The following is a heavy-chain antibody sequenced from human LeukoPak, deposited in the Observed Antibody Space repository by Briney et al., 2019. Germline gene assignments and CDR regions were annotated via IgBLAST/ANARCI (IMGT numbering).Heavy chain of an antibody. CDR3: ARDGSSGWSDY. Sequence: ASVKVSCKASGYTFTGYYMHWVRQAPGQGLEWMGWISAYNGNTNYAQKLQGRVTMTTDTSTSTAYMELRSLRSDDTAVYYCARDGSSGWSDYWGQGTLVTVSS. CDR2: ISAYNGNT. J-gene: IGHJ4*02. D-gene: IGHD6-19*01. V-gene: IGHV1-18*04. CDR1: GYTFTGYY.